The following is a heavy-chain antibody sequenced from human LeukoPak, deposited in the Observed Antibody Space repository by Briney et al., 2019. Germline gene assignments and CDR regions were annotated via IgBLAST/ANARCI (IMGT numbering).Heavy chain of an antibody. CDR1: GGSISSYY. D-gene: IGHD3-22*01. J-gene: IGHJ6*02. CDR3: ASVERYYYDSSGYTYYYYGMDV. CDR2: IYYSGST. V-gene: IGHV4-59*08. Sequence: SETLSLTCTVSGGSISSYYWSWIRQPPGKGLEWIGYIYYSGSTYYNPSLKSRVTISVDTSKNQFSLKLSSVTAADTAVYYCASVERYYYDSSGYTYYYYGMDVWGQGTTVTVSS.